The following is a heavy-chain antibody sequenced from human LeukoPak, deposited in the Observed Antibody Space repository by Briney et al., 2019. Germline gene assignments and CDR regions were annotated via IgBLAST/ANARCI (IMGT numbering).Heavy chain of an antibody. J-gene: IGHJ5*02. Sequence: GGSLRLSCAASGFTFSTSWMTWIRQAPGKGLEWVASMNQDGSEIHYVDSVKGRFTISRDNAKNSLFLQMNSLTADDTAVYYCARGSSNIAARDNWFDPWGQGTLVTVSS. CDR1: GFTFSTSW. V-gene: IGHV3-7*01. CDR3: ARGSSNIAARDNWFDP. CDR2: MNQDGSEI. D-gene: IGHD6-6*01.